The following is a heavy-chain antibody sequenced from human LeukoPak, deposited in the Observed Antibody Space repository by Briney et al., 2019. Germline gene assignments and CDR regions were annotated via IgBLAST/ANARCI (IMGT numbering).Heavy chain of an antibody. V-gene: IGHV4-59*01. D-gene: IGHD3-10*01. CDR3: ARGGYYGSGNDFRFDP. Sequence: SETLSLTCTISGGSISTYHWSWIRQPPGKGLEWIGYIYYSGSTNYNPSLKSRVTISTDTSKNQFSLKLSSVTAADTAVYYCARGGYYGSGNDFRFDPWGQGTLVTVSS. CDR1: GGSISTYH. J-gene: IGHJ5*02. CDR2: IYYSGST.